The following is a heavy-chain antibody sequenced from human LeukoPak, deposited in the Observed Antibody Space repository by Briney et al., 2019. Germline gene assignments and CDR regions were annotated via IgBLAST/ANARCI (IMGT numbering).Heavy chain of an antibody. CDR2: ISDHGYNK. CDR3: AKGGRLRFLEWFLYYFDY. Sequence: PGGFLRLSCAASKFTFSNYAMNWVRQAPGKGLEWVSAISDHGYNKYYADSVKGRFTISRDNSKNTLYLQMNSLRAEDTAVYYCAKGGRLRFLEWFLYYFDYWGQGTLVTVSS. J-gene: IGHJ4*02. CDR1: KFTFSNYA. D-gene: IGHD3-3*01. V-gene: IGHV3-23*01.